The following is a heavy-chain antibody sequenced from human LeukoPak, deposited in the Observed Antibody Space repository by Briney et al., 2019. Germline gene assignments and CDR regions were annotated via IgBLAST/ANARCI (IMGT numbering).Heavy chain of an antibody. CDR1: GFTFIDYD. J-gene: IGHJ4*02. V-gene: IGHV3-13*01. Sequence: GGSLRLSCAASGFTFIDYDMHWVRQVIGKGLEWVSAIGIRGDTHYSGSVKGRFTLSRENAESSLYLQMNSLRAEETAVYYCARGGIQVSGIDEFDYWGQGTLVTVSS. CDR2: IGIRGDT. CDR3: ARGGIQVSGIDEFDY. D-gene: IGHD6-19*01.